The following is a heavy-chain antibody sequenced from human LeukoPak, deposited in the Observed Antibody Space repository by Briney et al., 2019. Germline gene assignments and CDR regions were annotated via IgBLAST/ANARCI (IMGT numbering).Heavy chain of an antibody. CDR2: IYYSGST. CDR3: ARLRTVGTIDY. D-gene: IGHD4-17*01. CDR1: GGSISSYY. J-gene: IGHJ4*02. Sequence: PSETLSLTCTVSGGSISSYYWSWIRQPPGKGLEWIGYIYYSGSTNYNPSLKSRVTISVDTSKNQFSLKLSSVTAADTAVYYCARLRTVGTIDYWGQGTLVTVSS. V-gene: IGHV4-59*08.